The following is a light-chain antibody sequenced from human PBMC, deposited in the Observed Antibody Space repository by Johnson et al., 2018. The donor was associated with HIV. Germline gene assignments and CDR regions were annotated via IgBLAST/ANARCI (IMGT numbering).Light chain of an antibody. CDR2: ESN. CDR1: SSNIGNNY. Sequence: QSVLTQPPSVSAAPGQTVTISCSRSSSNIGNNYVSWYQQLPGTAPTLLIYESNNRPSGIPERFSGSKSGTSATLGITGLQPGDEADYDCGTRDDSLSALCGFGTGTCVPV. V-gene: IGLV1-51*02. J-gene: IGLJ1*01. CDR3: GTRDDSLSALCG.